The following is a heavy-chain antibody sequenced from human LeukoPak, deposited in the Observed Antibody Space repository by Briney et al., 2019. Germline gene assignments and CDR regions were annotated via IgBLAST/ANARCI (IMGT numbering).Heavy chain of an antibody. J-gene: IGHJ4*02. CDR3: GRADGAGSCDY. CDR2: ISSSSSYI. CDR1: GFSFSSYS. D-gene: IGHD3-10*01. V-gene: IGHV3-21*01. Sequence: GGSLRLSCAASGFSFSSYSMNWVRQAPGKGLEWVSSISSSSSYIYYADSVKDRFTISRDNAKNSLYLQMNSLRAEDTAVYYCGRADGAGSCDYWGQGTLVTVSS.